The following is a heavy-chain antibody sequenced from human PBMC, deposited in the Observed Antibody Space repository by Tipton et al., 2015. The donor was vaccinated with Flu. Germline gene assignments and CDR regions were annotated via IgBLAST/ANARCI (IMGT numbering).Heavy chain of an antibody. J-gene: IGHJ4*02. CDR2: IYYSGST. Sequence: TLSLTCTVSGGSISSSSYYWGWIRQPPGKGLEWIGSIYYSGSTYYNPSLKSRVTISVDTSKNQFSLKLSSVTAADTAVYYCARYSSGSNFDYWGQGTLVTVSS. D-gene: IGHD6-19*01. CDR1: GGSISSSSYY. V-gene: IGHV4-39*01. CDR3: ARYSSGSNFDY.